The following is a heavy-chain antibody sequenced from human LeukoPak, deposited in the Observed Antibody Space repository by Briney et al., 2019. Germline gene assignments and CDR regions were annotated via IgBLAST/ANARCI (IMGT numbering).Heavy chain of an antibody. Sequence: SETLSLTCAVSGDSISTSTYYWGWIRQPPGKGLEWIGSFYHRGSTFYNPSLESRVTVSVDTSKDQFSLKLSSVTAADTAVYYCAGVDYGDYSKDFDYWGQGTLVTVSS. V-gene: IGHV4-39*07. CDR3: AGVDYGDYSKDFDY. J-gene: IGHJ4*02. CDR2: FYHRGST. CDR1: GDSISTSTYY. D-gene: IGHD4-17*01.